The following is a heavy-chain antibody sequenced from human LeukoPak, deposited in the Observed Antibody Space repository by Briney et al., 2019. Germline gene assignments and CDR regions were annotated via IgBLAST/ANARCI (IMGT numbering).Heavy chain of an antibody. J-gene: IGHJ4*02. D-gene: IGHD3-10*01. V-gene: IGHV3-13*04. Sequence: GGSLRLSCAASGFTFSSYDMHWVRQATGKGLEWVSGIGTAGDTYYPGSVKGRFTISRENAKNSLYLQMNSLRAGDTAVYYCTRGGTPYGSGGYADYWGQGTLVAVSS. CDR3: TRGGTPYGSGGYADY. CDR1: GFTFSSYD. CDR2: IGTAGDT.